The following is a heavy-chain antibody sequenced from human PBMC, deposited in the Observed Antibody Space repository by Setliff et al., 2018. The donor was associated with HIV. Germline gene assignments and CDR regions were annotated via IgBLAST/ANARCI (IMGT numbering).Heavy chain of an antibody. D-gene: IGHD2-21*01. CDR3: ALRRYSSWARFDS. J-gene: IGHJ4*02. V-gene: IGHV4-59*12. CDR2: IFYSGST. Sequence: SETLSLTCTVSGCSISSYYWSWIRQPPGKGLEWIGYIFYSGSTNYNPALKSRVTISVDTSKNQFTLKLTSMTAADTAVYYCALRRYSSWARFDSWGQGTLVTVSS. CDR1: GCSISSYY.